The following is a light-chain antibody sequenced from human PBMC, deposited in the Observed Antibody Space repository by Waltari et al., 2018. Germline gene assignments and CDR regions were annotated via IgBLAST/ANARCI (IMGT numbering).Light chain of an antibody. Sequence: QSVVTQPPSASGTPGQRVTISCSGSSSNIGINYVYWYQQFPGTAPKLLIYRNHHRPPGGPDRFSGSKSGTSASLAISGLRSEEEADYYCAAWDDSLSAWVFGGGTKLTVL. CDR3: AAWDDSLSAWV. CDR2: RNH. CDR1: SSNIGINY. V-gene: IGLV1-47*01. J-gene: IGLJ3*02.